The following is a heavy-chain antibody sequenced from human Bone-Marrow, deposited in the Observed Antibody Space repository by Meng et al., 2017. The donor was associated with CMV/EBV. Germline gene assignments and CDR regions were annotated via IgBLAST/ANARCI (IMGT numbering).Heavy chain of an antibody. V-gene: IGHV3-53*01. Sequence: GGSLRLSRVASGFTVSSNYMSWVRPAPGKGLEWVSVIYSGGSTYYADSVKGRFTISRDNSKNTLYLQMNSLRAEDTAVYYCARGVKRSFFNYYYGMEVWGQGNTVNVTS. CDR1: GFTVSSNY. D-gene: IGHD3-3*01. CDR3: ARGVKRSFFNYYYGMEV. J-gene: IGHJ6*02. CDR2: IYSGGST.